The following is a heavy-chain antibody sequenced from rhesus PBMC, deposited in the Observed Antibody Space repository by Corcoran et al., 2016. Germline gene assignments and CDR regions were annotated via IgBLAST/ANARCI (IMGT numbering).Heavy chain of an antibody. J-gene: IGHJ4*01. V-gene: IGHV4S2*01. CDR2: IYGSAGNT. CDR1: GVSVPINY. D-gene: IGHD1-14*01. CDR3: VRSSNPNDEFAY. Sequence: QVQLQESGPILVKPSETLALTCAVSGVSVPINYWNWLRQAPGKGLEWIGRIYGSAGNTDYNPSLKSRLTISRDTSKNQFSLKVNSVTAADTAVYYCVRSSNPNDEFAYWGQGVLVTVSS.